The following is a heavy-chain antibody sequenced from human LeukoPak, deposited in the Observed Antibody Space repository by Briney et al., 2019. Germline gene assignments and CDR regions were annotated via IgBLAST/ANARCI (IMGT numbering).Heavy chain of an antibody. J-gene: IGHJ6*02. CDR3: SKDRSSGWSYYYYGMDV. CDR1: GFPFSSYG. V-gene: IGHV3-30*18. CDR2: ISYDGSNK. D-gene: IGHD6-19*01. Sequence: GSLKLSCAASGFPFSSYGMHWVRQAPGKGLEWVAVISYDGSNKYYADSVKGRFTISRDNSKNTLYLQMNSLRAEDTAVYYCSKDRSSGWSYYYYGMDVWGQGTTVTVSS.